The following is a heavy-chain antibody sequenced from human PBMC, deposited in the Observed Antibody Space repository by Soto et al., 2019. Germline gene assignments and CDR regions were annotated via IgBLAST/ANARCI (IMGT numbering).Heavy chain of an antibody. Sequence: PSETLSLTCIVSGGTISGSTDYWSWIRHSPGKGLEWLGYIYNNGRSNSNPSLKSRITISVDTSNNRFSLRLRSVTPADTAVYYCARDGSSSWYDVWGQGTLVTVSS. J-gene: IGHJ4*02. CDR1: GGTISGSTDY. D-gene: IGHD5-12*01. CDR2: IYNNGRS. CDR3: ARDGSSSWYDV. V-gene: IGHV4-61*01.